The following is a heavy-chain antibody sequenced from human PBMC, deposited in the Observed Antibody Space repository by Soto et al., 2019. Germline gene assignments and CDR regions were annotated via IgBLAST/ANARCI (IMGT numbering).Heavy chain of an antibody. CDR1: GFSVSRNY. D-gene: IGHD3-10*01. CDR2: VYSGGAT. Sequence: QLVETGGGWIQPGTSLTLSCAASGFSVSRNYMTWVRQAPGKGLERVSFVYSGGATFYADSVKGRFILSRDESQNTMYLQMNNLRAEDTAVYYCARVPGRLWGRGTLVTVAS. V-gene: IGHV3-53*02. J-gene: IGHJ4*02. CDR3: ARVPGRL.